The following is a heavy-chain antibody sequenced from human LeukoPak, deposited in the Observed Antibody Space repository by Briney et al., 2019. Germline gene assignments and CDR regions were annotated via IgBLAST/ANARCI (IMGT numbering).Heavy chain of an antibody. Sequence: GGSLRLSCAASGFICSNYAMHWVRQAPGKGLEWVTFIRYDGSNKYYAESVKGRFTISRDNSKNTLYLQMNSLRAEDTAVYYCAKAIHSSSSGVVDYWGQGTLVTVSS. CDR2: IRYDGSNK. D-gene: IGHD6-6*01. V-gene: IGHV3-30*02. CDR3: AKAIHSSSSGVVDY. J-gene: IGHJ4*02. CDR1: GFICSNYA.